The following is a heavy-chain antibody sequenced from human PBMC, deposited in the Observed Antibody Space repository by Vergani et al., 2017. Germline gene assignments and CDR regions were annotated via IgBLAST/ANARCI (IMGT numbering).Heavy chain of an antibody. D-gene: IGHD7-27*01. V-gene: IGHV3-23*01. CDR3: ARDRNSWGIKDVSLDY. CDR2: ISGTGGSA. CDR1: GFSFSSHA. Sequence: EVRLLQSGGGLGQPGGSLRLSCEASGFSFSSHAMAWVRQAPGKGLEWVAVISGTGGSAYNAKSVKDRFTISRDNSQNTVYLQLKSLSADDTGIYYCARDRNSWGIKDVSLDYWGQGILVTVSS. J-gene: IGHJ4*02.